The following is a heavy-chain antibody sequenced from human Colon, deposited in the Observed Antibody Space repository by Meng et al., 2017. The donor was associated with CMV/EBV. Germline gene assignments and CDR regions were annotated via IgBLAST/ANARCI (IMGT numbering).Heavy chain of an antibody. Sequence: GESLKISGAVSGMTLSSYWMTWVRQAPGKGLEWVANIKQDGSEIYYVDSVKGRFTISRDNAKNSLYLQMNNLRGEDTAVYYCARGQLWLDSWGQGTLVTVSS. CDR1: GMTLSSYW. V-gene: IGHV3-7*04. D-gene: IGHD4-11*01. CDR3: ARGQLWLDS. CDR2: IKQDGSEI. J-gene: IGHJ5*01.